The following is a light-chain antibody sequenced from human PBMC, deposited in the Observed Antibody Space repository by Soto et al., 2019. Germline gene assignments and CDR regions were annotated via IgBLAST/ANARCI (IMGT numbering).Light chain of an antibody. J-gene: IGKJ1*01. CDR3: LQYNDRPQT. CDR2: GSS. CDR1: QSVGYY. V-gene: IGKV3-15*01. Sequence: EIVMTQSPATLSVSPGGRAILSCRASQSVGYYLAWYQQRPGQAPRLLIFGSSTRAPRIPARFSGSGSGTDFTLTISSLQSEDLAVYYCLQYNDRPQTFGQGTKVEI.